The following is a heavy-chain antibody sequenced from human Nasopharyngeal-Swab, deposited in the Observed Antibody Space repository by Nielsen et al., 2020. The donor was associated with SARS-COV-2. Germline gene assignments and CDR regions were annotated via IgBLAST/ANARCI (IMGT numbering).Heavy chain of an antibody. CDR2: INHSGST. CDR1: GGSFSGYY. V-gene: IGHV4-34*01. CDR3: ARDRSFYYYDSSGYYAQHYFDY. D-gene: IGHD3-22*01. Sequence: SETLSLTCAVYGGSFSGYYWRWIRQPPGKGLEWIGEINHSGSTNYNPSLKSRVTISVDTSKNQFSLKLSSVTAADTAVYYCARDRSFYYYDSSGYYAQHYFDYWGQGTLVTVSS. J-gene: IGHJ4*02.